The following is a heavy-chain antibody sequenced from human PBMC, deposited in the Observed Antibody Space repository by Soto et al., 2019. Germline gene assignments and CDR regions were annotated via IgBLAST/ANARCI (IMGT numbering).Heavy chain of an antibody. CDR2: INPSGGGT. D-gene: IGHD2-8*02. V-gene: IGHV1-46*01. Sequence: QVQLVQSGAEVKKPGASVKVSCKASGYTFAIYYMHWVRQAPGQGLEWMGIINPSGGGTSYAQNFKGSVMMTRDTSSGAVDMELSSLSCEDTAVYYCARDTGGGTHYYGMAVGGQVTTVTFAS. CDR3: ARDTGGGTHYYGMAV. J-gene: IGHJ6*02. CDR1: GYTFAIYY.